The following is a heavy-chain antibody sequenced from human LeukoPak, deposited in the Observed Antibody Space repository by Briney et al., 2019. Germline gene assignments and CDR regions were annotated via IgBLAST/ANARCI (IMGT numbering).Heavy chain of an antibody. CDR2: IYSGGST. Sequence: GGSLRLSCAASGFTVSSNYMSWVRQAPGKGLEWVSVIYSGGSTYYADSVKGRFTISRDNSKNTPYLQMNSLRAEDTAVYYCARAPRGYCSSTSCYTLYYYYGMDVWGQGTTVTVSS. CDR1: GFTVSSNY. V-gene: IGHV3-53*01. D-gene: IGHD2-2*02. CDR3: ARAPRGYCSSTSCYTLYYYYGMDV. J-gene: IGHJ6*02.